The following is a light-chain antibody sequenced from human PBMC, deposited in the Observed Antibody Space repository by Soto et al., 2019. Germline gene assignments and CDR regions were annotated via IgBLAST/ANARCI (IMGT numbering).Light chain of an antibody. CDR3: SSYAGTNNYV. CDR1: SNDVGGYNF. J-gene: IGLJ1*01. CDR2: EVS. V-gene: IGLV2-8*01. Sequence: QSVLTQPPSASGSPGQSVAISCTGTSNDVGGYNFVSWYQQHPGKAPKLIIYEVSKRPSNIPDRFSGSKSGNTASLAVSGLQAEDEADYYCSSYAGTNNYVFGTGTKLTVL.